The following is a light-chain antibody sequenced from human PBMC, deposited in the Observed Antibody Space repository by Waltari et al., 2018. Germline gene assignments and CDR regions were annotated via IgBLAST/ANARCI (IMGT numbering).Light chain of an antibody. CDR3: QQVNNYPFT. CDR1: QDISSS. J-gene: IGKJ3*01. CDR2: AAS. V-gene: IGKV1-9*01. Sequence: DIQLTQSPSFLSASVGDRVTITCRARQDISSSLAWYQQKPGRAPKLLIYAASTLQSGVPSRLSGSGSGTEFTLTISSLQPEDFVTYYCQQVNNYPFTFGPGTILDVK.